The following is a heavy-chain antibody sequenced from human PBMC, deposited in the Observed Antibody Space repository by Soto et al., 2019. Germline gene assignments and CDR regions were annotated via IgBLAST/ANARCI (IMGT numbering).Heavy chain of an antibody. CDR1: GGSISLYGYS. CDR2: IHYSGST. Sequence: SDTLSLTFAVSGGSISLYGYSWSWIRQPPGVGLEWFGYIHYSGSTCYDPALQSPVTMSVDRSKNQFALRLSSVTAADTAVYYCARTVETATLFYFHPWGQGTLVTVS. J-gene: IGHJ5*02. CDR3: ARTVETATLFYFHP. D-gene: IGHD5-18*01. V-gene: IGHV4-30-2*01.